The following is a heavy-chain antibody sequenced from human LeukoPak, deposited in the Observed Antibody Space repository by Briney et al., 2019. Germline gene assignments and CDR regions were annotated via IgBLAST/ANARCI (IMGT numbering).Heavy chain of an antibody. CDR3: VRVSSPSSGSYFRWFDP. CDR1: SGSISGYY. Sequence: TSETLSLTCTVSSGSISGYYWGWIRQPAGKGLEWIGRIYPSGSTDYNPSLKSRVIMSVDTSKNQFSLMLSSVTAADTAVYYCVRVSSPSSGSYFRWFDPWGQGTLVTVSS. J-gene: IGHJ5*02. V-gene: IGHV4-4*07. CDR2: IYPSGST. D-gene: IGHD3-10*01.